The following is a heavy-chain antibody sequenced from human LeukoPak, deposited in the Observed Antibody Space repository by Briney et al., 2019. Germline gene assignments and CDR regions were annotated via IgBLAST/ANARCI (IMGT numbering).Heavy chain of an antibody. CDR1: GFTFSSFA. Sequence: PGGSLRLSCAASGFTFSSFAMHWVRQAPGKGLEYVSAISSNGGSTYYANSVKGRSTISRDNSKNTLYLQMGSLRAEDMAVYYCARGAVVVTNYFDFWGQGTLVTVSS. CDR2: ISSNGGST. J-gene: IGHJ4*02. D-gene: IGHD3-22*01. V-gene: IGHV3-64*01. CDR3: ARGAVVVTNYFDF.